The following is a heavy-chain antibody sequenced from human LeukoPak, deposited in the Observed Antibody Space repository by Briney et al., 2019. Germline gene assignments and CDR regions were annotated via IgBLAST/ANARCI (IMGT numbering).Heavy chain of an antibody. CDR3: ATRAYCSGGSCSYYFDH. Sequence: GGSLRLSCAASGFTFSSYAMSWVRQAPGKGLEWVSAISGSGGSTYYADSVKGRFTISRDNSKNTLYLQMNSLRAEDTAVYYCATRAYCSGGSCSYYFDHWGQGTLVTVSS. CDR2: ISGSGGST. D-gene: IGHD2-15*01. J-gene: IGHJ4*02. V-gene: IGHV3-23*01. CDR1: GFTFSSYA.